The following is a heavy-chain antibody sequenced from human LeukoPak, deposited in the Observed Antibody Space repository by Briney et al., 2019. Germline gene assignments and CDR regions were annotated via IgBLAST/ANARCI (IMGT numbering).Heavy chain of an antibody. V-gene: IGHV1-24*01. J-gene: IGHJ6*02. Sequence: VASVKVSCKVSGYTLTELSMHWVRQAPGRGLEWMGGFDPEDGETIYAQKFQGRVTMTEDTSTDTAYMELSSLRSEDTAVYYCATGRYSSNYYYYGMDVWGQGTTVTVSS. CDR1: GYTLTELS. CDR3: ATGRYSSNYYYYGMDV. D-gene: IGHD6-13*01. CDR2: FDPEDGET.